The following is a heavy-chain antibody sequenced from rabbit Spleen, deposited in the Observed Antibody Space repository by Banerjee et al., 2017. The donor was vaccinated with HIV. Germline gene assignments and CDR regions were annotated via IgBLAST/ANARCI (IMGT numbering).Heavy chain of an antibody. D-gene: IGHD3-1*01. CDR1: GFSFSNKAV. CDR2: ILGGSTGNT. J-gene: IGHJ4*01. Sequence: QEQLVESGGGLVKPEGSLKLSCTASGFSFSNKAVMCWVRQAPGKGLEWIACILGGSTGNTYYANWPKGRFTISKTSSTTVTLQMTSLTAADTATYFCARDPWSTPNTIWTLWGPGTLVT. V-gene: IGHV1S45*01. CDR3: ARDPWSTPNTIWTL.